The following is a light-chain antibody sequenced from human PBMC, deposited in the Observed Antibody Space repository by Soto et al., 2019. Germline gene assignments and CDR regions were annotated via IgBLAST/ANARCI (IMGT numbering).Light chain of an antibody. J-gene: IGKJ1*01. CDR2: AAS. CDR1: QSISNY. V-gene: IGKV1-39*01. Sequence: DSQMTQSPSSLSASVGDRVTITCRASQSISNYLNWYQQKPGKAPKLLMYAASSLQSGVPSRFSGSGSGTDFTLTISRLQHEYFATYYCQQRYSTPRTFGHGTKVEIK. CDR3: QQRYSTPRT.